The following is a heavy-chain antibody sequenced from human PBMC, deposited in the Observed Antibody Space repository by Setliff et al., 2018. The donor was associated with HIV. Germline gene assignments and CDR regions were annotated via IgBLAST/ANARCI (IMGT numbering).Heavy chain of an antibody. J-gene: IGHJ3*02. CDR1: GYTFTTYA. V-gene: IGHV1-3*01. Sequence: GASVKVSCKASGYTFTTYAMHWVRQAPGQRLEWMGWIDAGNGNTKYSQKFQGRVTITRDTSASTAYLELSSLRSEDTAVYYCARDQDYGGSPVAGAFDIWGQGTMVTVSS. CDR3: ARDQDYGGSPVAGAFDI. CDR2: IDAGNGNT. D-gene: IGHD4-17*01.